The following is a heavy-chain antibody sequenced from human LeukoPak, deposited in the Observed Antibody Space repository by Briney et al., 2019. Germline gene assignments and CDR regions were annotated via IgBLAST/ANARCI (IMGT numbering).Heavy chain of an antibody. Sequence: GGSLRLSCAASGFTFSSYAMGWVRQAPGEGLEWVSAISGSGGSTYYADSVKGRFTISRDNSKNTLYLQMNSLRAEDTAVYYCARINYDILTGYIDFWGQGTLVPVSS. D-gene: IGHD3-9*01. J-gene: IGHJ4*02. CDR1: GFTFSSYA. CDR2: ISGSGGST. V-gene: IGHV3-23*01. CDR3: ARINYDILTGYIDF.